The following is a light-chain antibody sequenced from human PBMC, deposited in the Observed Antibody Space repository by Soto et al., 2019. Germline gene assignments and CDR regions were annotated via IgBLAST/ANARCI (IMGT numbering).Light chain of an antibody. CDR2: DND. V-gene: IGLV1-51*01. CDR3: AAWDTRLSAVL. Sequence: QSVLTQPPSVSAAPGQKVTILCSGDSSNIGSSFVSWYQQVPGTAPKLLIYDNDKRHSEIPYRFSASKSGASASLDITGLQTGDEADYHCAAWDTRLSAVLFGGGTKLTVL. CDR1: SSNIGSSF. J-gene: IGLJ2*01.